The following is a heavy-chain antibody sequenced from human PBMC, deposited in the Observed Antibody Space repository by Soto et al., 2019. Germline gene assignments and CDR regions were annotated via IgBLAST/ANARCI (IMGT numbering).Heavy chain of an antibody. J-gene: IGHJ5*02. D-gene: IGHD2-15*01. CDR2: MYYSGTT. V-gene: IGHV4-39*01. CDR3: AVVDSAGNWFDP. Sequence: QLQLQESGPGLVKPSETLSLTCTVSGGSISSSDFYWGWLRQTPGKGLEFIGSMYYSGTTSYNPSPKSRVTNSVDTSKNQFPLKLTSGTTAGTAVYYCAVVDSAGNWFDPWGEGALVTVSS. CDR1: GGSISSSDFY.